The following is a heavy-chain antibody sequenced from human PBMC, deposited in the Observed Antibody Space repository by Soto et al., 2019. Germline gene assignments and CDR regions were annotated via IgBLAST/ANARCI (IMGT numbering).Heavy chain of an antibody. V-gene: IGHV3-15*01. D-gene: IGHD3-3*01. Sequence: PGGSLRLSCEASGFTFTDAWMTWVRQSPGKGLEWVGRIKSQAEGGTTDYAAPVKGRFTISRDDSKNTLFLHMNSLKIEDSGVYYCKAWYYDSWSGYYPYNWFDPWGQGTLVTVSS. CDR1: GFTFTDAW. CDR3: KAWYYDSWSGYYPYNWFDP. CDR2: IKSQAEGGTT. J-gene: IGHJ5*02.